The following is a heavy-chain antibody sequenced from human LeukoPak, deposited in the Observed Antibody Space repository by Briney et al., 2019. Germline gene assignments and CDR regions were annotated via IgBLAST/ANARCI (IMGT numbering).Heavy chain of an antibody. Sequence: SVKVSCKASGGTFSSYAISWVRQAPGQGLEWMGRIIPILGIANYAQKFRGRVTITADKSTSTAYMELSSLRSEDTAVYYCARGGMISSLDAFDIWGQGTMVTVSS. CDR3: ARGGMISSLDAFDI. J-gene: IGHJ3*02. V-gene: IGHV1-69*04. CDR1: GGTFSSYA. D-gene: IGHD1-26*01. CDR2: IIPILGIA.